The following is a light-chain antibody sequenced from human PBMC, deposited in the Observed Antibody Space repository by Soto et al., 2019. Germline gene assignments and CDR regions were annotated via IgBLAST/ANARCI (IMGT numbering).Light chain of an antibody. Sequence: EIVLTQSPGTLSLSPGERATLSCRASQSVSSNYLAWYQQKPGQPPRLLISDASSRATGIPDRFSGSGSGTDFTLTISGLEPEDFAVYYWQHYGLSPPSWTFGQGTKVEIK. V-gene: IGKV3-20*01. CDR1: QSVSSNY. J-gene: IGKJ1*01. CDR2: DAS. CDR3: QHYGLSPPSWT.